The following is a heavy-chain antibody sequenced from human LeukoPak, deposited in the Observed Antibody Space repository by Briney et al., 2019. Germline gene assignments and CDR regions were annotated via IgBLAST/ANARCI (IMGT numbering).Heavy chain of an antibody. CDR1: GFTFNNYA. D-gene: IGHD3-10*01. Sequence: GGSLRLTCAASGFTFNNYAMSWVRQAPGKGLEWVSGISGSGGSTYYADSVKGRFTISRDNSKNTLYLQMNSLTAEDTAVYYCAKDSVPYYYGSGSYPDYWGQGTLVTVSS. J-gene: IGHJ4*02. CDR2: ISGSGGST. V-gene: IGHV3-23*01. CDR3: AKDSVPYYYGSGSYPDY.